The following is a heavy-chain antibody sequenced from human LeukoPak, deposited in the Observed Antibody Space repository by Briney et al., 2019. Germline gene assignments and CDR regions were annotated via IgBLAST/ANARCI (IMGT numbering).Heavy chain of an antibody. V-gene: IGHV1-69*13. CDR2: IIPIFGTA. CDR3: ARDTIFGVVIIQEHGFDP. CDR1: GGTFSSYA. J-gene: IGHJ5*02. D-gene: IGHD3-3*01. Sequence: SVKVSCKASGGTFSSYAISWVRQAPGQGLEWMGGIIPIFGTANYAQKFQGKVTITADESTSTAYMELSSLRSEDTAVYYCARDTIFGVVIIQEHGFDPWGQGTLVTVSS.